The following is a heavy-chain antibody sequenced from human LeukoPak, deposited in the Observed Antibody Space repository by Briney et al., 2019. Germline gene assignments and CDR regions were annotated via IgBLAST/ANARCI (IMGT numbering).Heavy chain of an antibody. CDR3: ARLVSYYDFWSGYPLDAFDI. D-gene: IGHD3-3*01. CDR2: IYPGDSDT. Sequence: PGGALEISCKGSGCIFTSYWIGWVRPVPGKGLEGMGIIYPGDSDTIYSPSFQGQLPISADKSISTAYLQWSSLKASDTAMYYCARLVSYYDFWSGYPLDAFDIWGQGTMVTVSS. CDR1: GCIFTSYW. J-gene: IGHJ3*02. V-gene: IGHV5-51*01.